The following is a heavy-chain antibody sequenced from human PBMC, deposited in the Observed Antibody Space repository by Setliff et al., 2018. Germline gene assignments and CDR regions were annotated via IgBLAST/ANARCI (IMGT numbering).Heavy chain of an antibody. J-gene: IGHJ4*02. CDR2: ISSYSSTI. CDR1: GFTFINYW. V-gene: IGHV3-48*01. Sequence: TGGSLRLSCAASGFTFINYWMSWVRQAPGTGLEWVSYISSYSSTIYYADSVKGRFTISRDNAKNSVYLQMNSLRAEDTAVYYCARARTPTYDILTGYHHNSFFDYWGQGTLVTVSS. D-gene: IGHD3-9*01. CDR3: ARARTPTYDILTGYHHNSFFDY.